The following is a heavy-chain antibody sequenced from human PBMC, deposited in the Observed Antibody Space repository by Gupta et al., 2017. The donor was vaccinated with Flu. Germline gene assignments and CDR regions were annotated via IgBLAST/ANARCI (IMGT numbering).Heavy chain of an antibody. CDR3: ARECSGGSCYSH. V-gene: IGHV4-34*01. CDR1: GGSFSGYY. Sequence: QVQLQQWGAGLLKPSETLSLTCAVYGGSFSGYYWSWIRQPPGKGLEWIGEINHSGSTNYNPSLKSRVTISVDTSKNQFSLKLSSVTAADTAVYYCARECSGGSCYSHWGQGTLVTVSS. D-gene: IGHD2-15*01. CDR2: INHSGST. J-gene: IGHJ4*02.